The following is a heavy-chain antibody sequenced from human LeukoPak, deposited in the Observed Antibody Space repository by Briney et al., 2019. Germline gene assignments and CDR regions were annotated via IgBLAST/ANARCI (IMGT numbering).Heavy chain of an antibody. J-gene: IGHJ4*02. CDR1: GGSISSYY. CDR2: IYYSGST. D-gene: IGHD3-22*01. Sequence: SEALSLICTVSGGSISSYYWSRIRQPPGKRLEGIGYIYYSGSTNYNPSLKSRVTISVDTSKNQFSLKMSSVTAADTAVYYCARTHYYDSSGYYHFDYWGQGTLVTVSS. V-gene: IGHV4-59*01. CDR3: ARTHYYDSSGYYHFDY.